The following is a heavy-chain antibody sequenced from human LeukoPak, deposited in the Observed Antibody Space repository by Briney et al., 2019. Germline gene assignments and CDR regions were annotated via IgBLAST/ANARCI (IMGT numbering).Heavy chain of an antibody. CDR2: ISGSGGST. Sequence: GGSLRLSCAASGFTFSSYAMSWVRQAPGKGLEWVLAISGSGGSTYYADSVKGRFTISRDNSKNTLYLQMNSLRAEDTAVYYCAKDSYRGVMLLDAFDIWGQGTMVTVSS. D-gene: IGHD3-16*01. CDR3: AKDSYRGVMLLDAFDI. CDR1: GFTFSSYA. V-gene: IGHV3-23*01. J-gene: IGHJ3*02.